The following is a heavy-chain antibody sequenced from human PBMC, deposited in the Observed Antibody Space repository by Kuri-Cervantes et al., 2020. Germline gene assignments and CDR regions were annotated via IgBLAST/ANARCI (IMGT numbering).Heavy chain of an antibody. Sequence: GRSLRLSCAASGFTCSSYWMSWVRQAPGKGLEWFSSISSSSSYIYHADSVKGRFTISRDKAKNSLYLQMNSLRAEDTAVYYCARQRVDWLYHYYYYYGMDVWGQGTTVTVSS. CDR3: ARQRVDWLYHYYYYYGMDV. CDR2: ISSSSSYI. J-gene: IGHJ6*02. V-gene: IGHV3-21*04. CDR1: GFTCSSYW. D-gene: IGHD3-9*01.